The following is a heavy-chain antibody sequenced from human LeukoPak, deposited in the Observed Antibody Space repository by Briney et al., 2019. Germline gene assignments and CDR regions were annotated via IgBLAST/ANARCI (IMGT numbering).Heavy chain of an antibody. CDR1: GFTFSSYG. CDR2: IWYDGSNK. V-gene: IGHV3-33*06. D-gene: IGHD1-14*01. J-gene: IGHJ4*02. CDR3: AKADGRDYFDY. Sequence: PGGSLRLSCAASGFTFSSYGMHWVRQAPGKGLEWVAVIWYDGSNKYYADSVKGRFTISRDNSKNTLYLQMNSLRAEDTAVYYCAKADGRDYFDYWGQGTLVTVSS.